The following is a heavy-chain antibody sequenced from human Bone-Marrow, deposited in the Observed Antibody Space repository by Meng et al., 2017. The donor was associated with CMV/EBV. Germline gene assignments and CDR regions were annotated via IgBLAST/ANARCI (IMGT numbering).Heavy chain of an antibody. CDR1: GFTFSSYW. CDR3: ARVSGWRWKY. V-gene: IGHV3-7*01. D-gene: IGHD5-24*01. CDR2: IKQDGSEK. Sequence: GESLKISCAASGFTFSSYWMSWVRQAPGKGLEWVANIKQDGSEKYYVDSVKGRFTISRDNAKNSLYLQMNSLRAEDTAVYYCARVSGWRWKYWGQGTLVNVAS. J-gene: IGHJ4*02.